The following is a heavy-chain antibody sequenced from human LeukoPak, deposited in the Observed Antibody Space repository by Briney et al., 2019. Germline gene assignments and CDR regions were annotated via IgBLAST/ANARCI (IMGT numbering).Heavy chain of an antibody. J-gene: IGHJ4*02. V-gene: IGHV4-59*01. D-gene: IGHD3-10*01. CDR3: ARDVMVSPFDY. Sequence: PSETLSLTCAVPGGSISGSYWSWIRQPPGKGLEWIGHIYYSGSTNYNPSLKSRVHIPVDTSKNQFSLKLSSVTAADTAVYYCARDVMVSPFDYWGGGTLVSVSS. CDR2: IYYSGST. CDR1: GGSISGSY.